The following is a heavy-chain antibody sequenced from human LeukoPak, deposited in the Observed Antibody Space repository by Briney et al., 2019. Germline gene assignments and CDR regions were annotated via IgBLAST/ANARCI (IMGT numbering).Heavy chain of an antibody. Sequence: GGSLRLSCAASGFTFSSYWMSWVRQAPGKGLEWVANIKQDGSEKYYVDSVKGRFTISRDNAKNSLYLQMNSLRAEDTAVYYCARGGNYYDRSGYYSGQALDIWGQGTMVTVSS. D-gene: IGHD3-22*01. CDR1: GFTFSSYW. J-gene: IGHJ3*02. CDR2: IKQDGSEK. CDR3: ARGGNYYDRSGYYSGQALDI. V-gene: IGHV3-7*02.